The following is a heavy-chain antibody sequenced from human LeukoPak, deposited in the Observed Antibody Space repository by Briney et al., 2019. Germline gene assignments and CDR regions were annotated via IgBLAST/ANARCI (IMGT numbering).Heavy chain of an antibody. D-gene: IGHD4/OR15-4a*01. CDR3: ARRDYAAWFDP. CDR2: VYYTGSI. V-gene: IGHV4-39*07. Sequence: SETLSLTCSVSGDSITSGGYYWAWLRQPPGKGLEWIGSVYYTGSIKYNPSLKGRLSISRDMSKNQFSLNVNSVAATDTAVYYCARRDYAAWFDPWGQGTLVTVSS. J-gene: IGHJ5*02. CDR1: GDSITSGGYY.